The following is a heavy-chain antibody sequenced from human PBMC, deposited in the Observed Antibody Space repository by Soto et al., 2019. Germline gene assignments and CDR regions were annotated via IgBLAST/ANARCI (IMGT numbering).Heavy chain of an antibody. V-gene: IGHV1-69*02. Sequence: QVQLEQSGAEVKKPGSSVKVSCKASGGTFSSYTISWVRQAPGQGLEWMGRIIPVLGIANYAQKFQGRVTTTADKSTSTDYIELGSVRAEDTGVYYGTLGYCSGGRCYARYYYYGMDVWGQGTTVTVSS. CDR3: TLGYCSGGRCYARYYYYGMDV. D-gene: IGHD2-15*01. CDR1: GGTFSSYT. J-gene: IGHJ6*02. CDR2: IIPVLGIA.